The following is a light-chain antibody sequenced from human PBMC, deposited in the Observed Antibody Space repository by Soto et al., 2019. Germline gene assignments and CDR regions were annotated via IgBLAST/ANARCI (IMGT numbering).Light chain of an antibody. CDR1: QSVYSNF. CDR3: QQYGDSPRT. V-gene: IGKV3-20*01. CDR2: GAS. J-gene: IGKJ4*01. Sequence: EIVLTQSPGTLSLSPGERATLSCRASQSVYSNFLAWYQQKPGQAPRLLIYGASSRITGVPDRFSGSGSGRDFTLTISRLEPEDSGVYYCQQYGDSPRTFGGGTKV.